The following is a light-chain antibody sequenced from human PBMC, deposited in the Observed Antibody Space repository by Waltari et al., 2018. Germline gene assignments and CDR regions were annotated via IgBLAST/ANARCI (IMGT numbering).Light chain of an antibody. Sequence: IVMTQSPATLSVSPGERASFSCRASQSISSNLAWYQQKPGQTPRLLIYGASARATGIPARFSGSGSGTEFTLTITSLQSEDFAVYYCQQYYAWWTFGQGTRVEIK. CDR2: GAS. CDR3: QQYYAWWT. J-gene: IGKJ1*01. V-gene: IGKV3D-15*01. CDR1: QSISSN.